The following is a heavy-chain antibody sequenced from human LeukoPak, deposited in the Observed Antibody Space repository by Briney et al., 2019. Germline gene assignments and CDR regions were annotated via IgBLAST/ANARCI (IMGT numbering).Heavy chain of an antibody. J-gene: IGHJ6*03. D-gene: IGHD6-13*01. Sequence: GASVKVSCKASGYTFTSYDINWVRQATGQGLEWMGWMNPNSGNTGYAQKFQGRVTMTRNTSISTAYMELGSLRSEDTAVYYCARVGWQQLSTYMDVWGKGTTVTVSS. V-gene: IGHV1-8*01. CDR2: MNPNSGNT. CDR1: GYTFTSYD. CDR3: ARVGWQQLSTYMDV.